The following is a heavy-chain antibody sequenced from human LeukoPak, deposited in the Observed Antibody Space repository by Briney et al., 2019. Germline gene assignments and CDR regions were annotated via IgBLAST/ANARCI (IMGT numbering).Heavy chain of an antibody. V-gene: IGHV4-39*01. D-gene: IGHD3-9*01. CDR2: IYYSGST. J-gene: IGHJ4*02. CDR3: ARKRSFDL. CDR1: GGSISSSSYY. Sequence: SETLSLTCTVSGGSISSSSYYWGWIRQPPGKGLEWIGSIYYSGSTYYNPSLKSRVTISVDTSKNQFSLKLSSVTAADTAVYYCARKRSFDLWGQGTLVTVSS.